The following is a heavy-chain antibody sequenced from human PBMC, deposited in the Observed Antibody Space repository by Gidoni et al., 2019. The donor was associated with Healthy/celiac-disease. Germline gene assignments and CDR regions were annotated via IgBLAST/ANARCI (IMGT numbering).Heavy chain of an antibody. CDR2: IYYSGST. V-gene: IGHV4-59*01. CDR1: GGSISSYY. CDR3: ARVVVVVPAASFFLDY. D-gene: IGHD2-2*01. Sequence: QVQLQESGPGRVKPSETLSLTCTVSGGSISSYYWSWIRQPPGKGLEWIGYIYYSGSTTYNPSLKSRVTISVDTSKNQFSLKLSSVTAADTAVYYCARVVVVVPAASFFLDYWGQGTLVTVSS. J-gene: IGHJ4*02.